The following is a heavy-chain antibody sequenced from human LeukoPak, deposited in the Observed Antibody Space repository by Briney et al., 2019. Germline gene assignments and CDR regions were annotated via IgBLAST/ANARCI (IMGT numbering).Heavy chain of an antibody. D-gene: IGHD2/OR15-2a*01. CDR3: ARISTEYYFGIDV. Sequence: ASVVVSCKASGYTFIDYYIHWVRQAPGQGPEWMGWINANNGGTKYAQNFQGRVSMTRDTSMSTAYMELSRLKSDDTAVYFCARISTEYYFGIDVWGQGTTVTVSS. CDR2: INANNGGT. V-gene: IGHV1-2*02. CDR1: GYTFIDYY. J-gene: IGHJ6*02.